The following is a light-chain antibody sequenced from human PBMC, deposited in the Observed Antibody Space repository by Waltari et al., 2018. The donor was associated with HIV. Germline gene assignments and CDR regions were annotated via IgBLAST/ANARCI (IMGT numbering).Light chain of an antibody. J-gene: IGLJ3*02. CDR2: EGN. Sequence: QSALTQPASVSGSPGQSITIPCTGTSSNIGSYNLVSWYQQHPGKAPKLMVYEGNTRPSGISNRFSGSKSGNTASLTISGLQAEDEADYYCCSFARSSTWVFGGGTKLSVL. CDR3: CSFARSSTWV. V-gene: IGLV2-23*01. CDR1: SSNIGSYNL.